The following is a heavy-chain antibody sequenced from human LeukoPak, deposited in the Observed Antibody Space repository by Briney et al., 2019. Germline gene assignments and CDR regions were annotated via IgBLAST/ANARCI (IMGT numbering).Heavy chain of an antibody. J-gene: IGHJ4*02. CDR3: ARDNNWDLDG. D-gene: IGHD1-20*01. Sequence: PGESLRLSCAASGFTFSSYAMSWVRQAPGKGLEWVAVIWYDGSYKYYADSVKGRFTISRDNSKNTLFLQMNSLRAEDTAVYHCARDNNWDLDGWGQGTLVTVSS. V-gene: IGHV3-33*08. CDR2: IWYDGSYK. CDR1: GFTFSSYA.